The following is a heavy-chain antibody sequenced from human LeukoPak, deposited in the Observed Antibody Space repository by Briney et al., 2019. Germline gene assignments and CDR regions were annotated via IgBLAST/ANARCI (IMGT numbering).Heavy chain of an antibody. V-gene: IGHV4-30-2*01. CDR2: SYHGGST. CDR1: GDSMSSSRFS. CDR3: ARMVVDITRWFDP. J-gene: IGHJ5*02. D-gene: IGHD2-21*01. Sequence: SETLSLTCDVSGDSMSSSRFSWSWLRQPPGKGLEWIGYSYHGGSTHYNPSLQGRVTISVDRSKKQFSLSVNSVTAADTAVYYCARMVVDITRWFDPWGQEPWSPSPQ.